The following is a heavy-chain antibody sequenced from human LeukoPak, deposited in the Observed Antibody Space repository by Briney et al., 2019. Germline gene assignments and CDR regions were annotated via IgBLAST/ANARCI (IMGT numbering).Heavy chain of an antibody. V-gene: IGHV4-38-2*01. D-gene: IGHD6-13*01. CDR2: IYHSGST. CDR3: ARYSSIWYVYFDS. Sequence: PSGTLSLTCAVSGYSISSGYYWGWIRQPPGKGLEWIGSIYHSGSTYYNPSLKSRVTISVDTSKNQFSLKLSSVAAADTAVYYCARYSSIWYVYFDSWGQGTLVTVSS. CDR1: GYSISSGYY. J-gene: IGHJ4*02.